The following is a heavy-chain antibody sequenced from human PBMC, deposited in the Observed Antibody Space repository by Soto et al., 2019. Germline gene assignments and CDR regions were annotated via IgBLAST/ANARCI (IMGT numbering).Heavy chain of an antibody. CDR3: AKALYYDSSGSFDY. CDR2: ISFNGSNQ. J-gene: IGHJ4*02. D-gene: IGHD3-22*01. V-gene: IGHV3-30*18. CDR1: GFTFSNYG. Sequence: GGSLRLSCAASGFTFSNYGIHWVRQAPGKGLEWVAVISFNGSNQYYADSVKGRFTISRDNSKNTLFLQMNSLRAEDTAVYYCAKALYYDSSGSFDYWGQGTLVTVSS.